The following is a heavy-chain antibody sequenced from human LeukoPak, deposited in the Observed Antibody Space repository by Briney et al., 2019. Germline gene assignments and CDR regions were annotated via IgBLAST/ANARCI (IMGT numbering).Heavy chain of an antibody. CDR1: GGSISSSSYY. CDR2: IYYSGST. V-gene: IGHV4-39*01. Sequence: SETLSLTCTVSGGSISSSSYYWGWIRQPPGKGLEWIGSIYYSGSTYYNPSLKSRVTISVDTSKNQFSLKLSSVTAADTAVYYCARPRYSGSYWGFDYWGQGTLSPSPQ. CDR3: ARPRYSGSYWGFDY. J-gene: IGHJ4*02. D-gene: IGHD1-26*01.